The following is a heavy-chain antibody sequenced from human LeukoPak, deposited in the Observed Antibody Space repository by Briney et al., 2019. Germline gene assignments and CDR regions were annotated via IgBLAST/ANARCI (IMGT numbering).Heavy chain of an antibody. CDR2: IRYDGSNK. Sequence: GGSLRLSCAASGFTFSSYGMHWVRQAPGKGLEWVAFIRYDGSNKYYADSVKGRFTISRDNSKNTLYLQMNSLRAEDTAVYYYARGADYGKGFDPWGQGTLVTVSS. J-gene: IGHJ5*02. D-gene: IGHD4-17*01. CDR3: ARGADYGKGFDP. V-gene: IGHV3-30*02. CDR1: GFTFSSYG.